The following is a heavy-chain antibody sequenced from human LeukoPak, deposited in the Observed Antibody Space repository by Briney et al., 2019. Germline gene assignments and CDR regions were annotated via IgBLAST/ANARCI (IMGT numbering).Heavy chain of an antibody. Sequence: GGSLRLSCAASGFPFTTYWMNWVRQAPGKGLEWVANIKQDGTEKYYVESVKGRFTISRDNAKNSLYLQMNSPRAEDTAVYYCARDKGDYGDPRGYFDYWGQGTLVTVSS. CDR1: GFPFTTYW. CDR3: ARDKGDYGDPRGYFDY. J-gene: IGHJ4*02. CDR2: IKQDGTEK. D-gene: IGHD4-17*01. V-gene: IGHV3-7*01.